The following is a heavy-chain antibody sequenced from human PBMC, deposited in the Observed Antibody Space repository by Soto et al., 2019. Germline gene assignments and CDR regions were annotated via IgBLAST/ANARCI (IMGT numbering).Heavy chain of an antibody. CDR3: ARDLGSYCSSTSCPRP. CDR2: IIPIFGTA. J-gene: IGHJ5*02. D-gene: IGHD2-2*01. Sequence: ASVKVSCKASGGTFSSYAISWVRQAPGQGLEWMGGIIPIFGTANYAQKFQGRVTITADESTSTAYMELSSLRSEDTAVYYRARDLGSYCSSTSCPRPWGQGTLVTVSS. CDR1: GGTFSSYA. V-gene: IGHV1-69*13.